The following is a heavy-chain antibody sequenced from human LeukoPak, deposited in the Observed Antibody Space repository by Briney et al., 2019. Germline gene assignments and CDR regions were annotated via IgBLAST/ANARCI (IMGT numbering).Heavy chain of an antibody. CDR1: VYTFTRYY. Sequence: GASVNVSFKASVYTFTRYYMHWVRQAPGQGLEWMGWINPNNGGTNYAQKFQGRVTMTRDTSISTVYMELSRLTSDDTAVYYCARGRGTTSSNFDYWGQGNLVTVSS. CDR3: ARGRGTTSSNFDY. J-gene: IGHJ4*02. V-gene: IGHV1-2*02. CDR2: INPNNGGT. D-gene: IGHD2-2*01.